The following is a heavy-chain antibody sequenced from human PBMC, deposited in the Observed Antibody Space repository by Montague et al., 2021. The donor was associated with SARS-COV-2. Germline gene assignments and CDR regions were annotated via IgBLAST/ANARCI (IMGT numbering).Heavy chain of an antibody. V-gene: IGHV4-34*01. Sequence: SETLSLTRAVYGGSFSDYYWSWIRQRPGKGLEWNGEINNSGSTNYNSSLKSRVNISVDTSTNQFSLKLSSVTAADTAVYYCARFLRRVVPAATGHWEKNYCFYCMDVWGKGTTVTVSS. J-gene: IGHJ6*03. CDR1: GGSFSDYY. CDR2: INNSGST. CDR3: ARFLRRVVPAATGHWEKNYCFYCMDV. D-gene: IGHD2-2*01.